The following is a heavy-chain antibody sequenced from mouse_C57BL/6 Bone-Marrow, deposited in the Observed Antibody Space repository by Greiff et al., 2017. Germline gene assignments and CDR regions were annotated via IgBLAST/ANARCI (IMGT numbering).Heavy chain of an antibody. V-gene: IGHV1-81*01. J-gene: IGHJ2*01. D-gene: IGHD2-10*02. Sequence: VQLQQSGAELARPGASVKLSCKASGYTFTSYGISWVKQRTGQGLEWIGEIYPRSGNTYYNEKFKGKATLTADKSSSTAYMELRSLTSEDSAVYFCARRVPSYFDYWGQGTTLTVSS. CDR1: GYTFTSYG. CDR3: ARRVPSYFDY. CDR2: IYPRSGNT.